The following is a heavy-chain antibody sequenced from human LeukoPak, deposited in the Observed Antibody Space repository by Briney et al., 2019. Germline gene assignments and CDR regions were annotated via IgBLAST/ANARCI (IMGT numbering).Heavy chain of an antibody. J-gene: IGHJ4*02. Sequence: ASVKVSCKASGYTFNSYGISWVRQAPGQGLEWMGWISAYNGDTNYAQKVQGRLTMTTDTSTSTAYMELRSLRPDDTAVYYCARDPGMVRGVRLPFDYWGQGTLVTVSS. CDR1: GYTFNSYG. CDR3: ARDPGMVRGVRLPFDY. V-gene: IGHV1-18*04. D-gene: IGHD3-10*01. CDR2: ISAYNGDT.